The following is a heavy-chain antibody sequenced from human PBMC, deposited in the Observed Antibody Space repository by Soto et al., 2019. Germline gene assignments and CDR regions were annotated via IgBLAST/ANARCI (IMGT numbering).Heavy chain of an antibody. J-gene: IGHJ4*02. V-gene: IGHV3-7*01. Sequence: GGALRLSCAVSGVNVISYWMSWVRQAPGKGLEWVASVKEDGSELYYLHSVRGRFSISRDSAGNALHLTMNYLSAEDTGVYFCARDIGFDYVNWGQGIPVTVSS. D-gene: IGHD3-16*01. CDR3: ARDIGFDYVN. CDR1: GVNVISYW. CDR2: VKEDGSEL.